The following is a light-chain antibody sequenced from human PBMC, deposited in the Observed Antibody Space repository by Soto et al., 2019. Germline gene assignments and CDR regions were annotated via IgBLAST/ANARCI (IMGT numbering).Light chain of an antibody. V-gene: IGKV4-1*01. CDR2: WAS. CDR1: QSVLYSSNNKNY. Sequence: DIVMTQSPDSLAVSLGERATINCKSSQSVLYSSNNKNYLAWYQQKAGQPPKMLIYWASTRESGVPDRFSGSGSGTDITLTISSLQAEDVGVYYCQQYDSIPITFGQGTRLEIK. CDR3: QQYDSIPIT. J-gene: IGKJ5*01.